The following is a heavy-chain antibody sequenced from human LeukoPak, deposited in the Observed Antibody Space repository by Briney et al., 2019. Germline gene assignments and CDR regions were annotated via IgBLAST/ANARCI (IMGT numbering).Heavy chain of an antibody. D-gene: IGHD1-20*01. CDR2: INPNSGGT. Sequence: GASVKVSCKASGYTFTGYYMHWVRQAPGQGLEWMGRINPNSGGTNYAQKFQGRVAMTKDTSISTAYMELSRLRSDDTAVYYCAREITGTSDYWGQGTLVTVSS. J-gene: IGHJ4*02. CDR1: GYTFTGYY. CDR3: AREITGTSDY. V-gene: IGHV1-2*06.